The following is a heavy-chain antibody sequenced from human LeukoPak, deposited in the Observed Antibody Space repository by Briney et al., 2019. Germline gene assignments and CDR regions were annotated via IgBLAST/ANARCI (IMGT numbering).Heavy chain of an antibody. CDR3: ARANLPSAAITGDFDY. V-gene: IGHV3-30-3*01. J-gene: IGHJ4*02. Sequence: PGGSLRLSCAASGFTFSSYAMHWVRQAPGKGLEWVAVISYDGSNKYYADSVKGRFTISRDNSKNTLYLQMNSLRAEDTAVYYCARANLPSAAITGDFDYWGQGTLVTVSS. CDR1: GFTFSSYA. CDR2: ISYDGSNK. D-gene: IGHD2-2*01.